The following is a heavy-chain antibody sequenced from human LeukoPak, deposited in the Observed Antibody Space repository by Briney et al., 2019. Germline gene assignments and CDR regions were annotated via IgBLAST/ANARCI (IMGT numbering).Heavy chain of an antibody. J-gene: IGHJ4*02. CDR1: GFSFSSYE. V-gene: IGHV3-48*03. D-gene: IGHD5-24*01. CDR2: ISSSGTNI. Sequence: GGSLRLSCAASGFSFSSYEMNWVRQAPGKGLEWVSYISSSGTNIYYADPVKGRFTISRDNAKNSLYLQMNSLRAEDTAIYYCVRWDYWGQGTLVTVSS. CDR3: VRWDY.